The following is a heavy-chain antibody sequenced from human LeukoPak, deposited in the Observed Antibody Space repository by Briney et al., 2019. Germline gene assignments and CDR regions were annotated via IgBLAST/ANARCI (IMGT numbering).Heavy chain of an antibody. Sequence: GGSLRLSCAASGFTFSSYGMHWVRQAPGKGLEWVAVISYDGCNKYYADSVKGRFTISRDNSKNTLYLQMNSLRAEDTAVYYCAKDSSYYDSSGYSFDYWGQGTLVTVSS. CDR3: AKDSSYYDSSGYSFDY. CDR2: ISYDGCNK. V-gene: IGHV3-30*18. D-gene: IGHD3-22*01. J-gene: IGHJ4*02. CDR1: GFTFSSYG.